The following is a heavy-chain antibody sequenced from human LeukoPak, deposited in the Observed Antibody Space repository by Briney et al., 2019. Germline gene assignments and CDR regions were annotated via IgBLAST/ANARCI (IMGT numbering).Heavy chain of an antibody. CDR2: INHSGST. Sequence: SSETLSLTCAVYGGSFRGYYWSWIRQTPGKGLEWIGEINHSGSTNYNPSLKSRVTISVDTSKNQFSLKLSSVAAADTAVYYFARGSKRDLGYCSGGSCYGNYYYYYYGMDVWGQGTTVTVSS. J-gene: IGHJ6*02. V-gene: IGHV4-34*01. CDR3: ARGSKRDLGYCSGGSCYGNYYYYYYGMDV. CDR1: GGSFRGYY. D-gene: IGHD2-15*01.